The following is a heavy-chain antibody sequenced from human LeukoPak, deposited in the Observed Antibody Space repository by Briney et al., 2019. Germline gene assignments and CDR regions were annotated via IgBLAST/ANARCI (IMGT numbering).Heavy chain of an antibody. J-gene: IGHJ4*02. D-gene: IGHD5-24*01. Sequence: GGSLRLSCAASGFTFSSYSMNWVRQAPGKGLEWVPSISSSSSYIYYADSVKGRFTISRDNAKNSLYLQMNCLRAEDTAVYYCAREVGDGYPWEDYYFDYWGQGTLVTVSS. CDR3: AREVGDGYPWEDYYFDY. CDR2: ISSSSSYI. V-gene: IGHV3-21*01. CDR1: GFTFSSYS.